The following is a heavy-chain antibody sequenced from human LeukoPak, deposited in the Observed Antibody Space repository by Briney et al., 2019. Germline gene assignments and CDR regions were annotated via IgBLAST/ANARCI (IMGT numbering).Heavy chain of an antibody. CDR1: GGSISNSY. V-gene: IGHV4-4*07. Sequence: SETLSPTCTVSGGSISNSYWSWIRQPAGKGLEWIGRIYPTDITTYNPSLKSRVTLSVDTSKNQFSLKVNSVTAADAAVYYCARGPGQLTSECFDSWGQGILVTVSS. CDR2: IYPTDIT. D-gene: IGHD6-13*01. J-gene: IGHJ5*01. CDR3: ARGPGQLTSECFDS.